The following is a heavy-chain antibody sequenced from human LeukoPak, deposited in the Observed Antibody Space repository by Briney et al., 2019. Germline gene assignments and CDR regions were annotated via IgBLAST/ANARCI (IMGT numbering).Heavy chain of an antibody. Sequence: ASVKVSCKASGYTFTAYFLHWVRQAPGQGPEWMGWINPNTGDAYFAQKFQGRVTMARDTSISTAYMELSSLRFDDTAVYYCARDVGGPLDYWGQGTLVTVSS. CDR2: INPNTGDA. CDR1: GYTFTAYF. CDR3: ARDVGGPLDY. V-gene: IGHV1-2*02. D-gene: IGHD3-10*01. J-gene: IGHJ4*02.